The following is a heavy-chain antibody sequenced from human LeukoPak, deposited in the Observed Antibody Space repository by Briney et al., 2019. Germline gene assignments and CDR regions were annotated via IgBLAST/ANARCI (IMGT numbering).Heavy chain of an antibody. CDR3: AKDRSVLLWFGELSKYYYYGMDV. Sequence: PGRSLRLSCAASGFTFSSYAMSWVRQAPGKGLEWVSAISGSGGSTYYADSVKGRFTISRDNSKNTLYLQMNSLRAEDTAVYYCAKDRSVLLWFGELSKYYYYGMDVWGQGTTVTVSS. D-gene: IGHD3-10*01. V-gene: IGHV3-23*01. CDR2: ISGSGGST. CDR1: GFTFSSYA. J-gene: IGHJ6*02.